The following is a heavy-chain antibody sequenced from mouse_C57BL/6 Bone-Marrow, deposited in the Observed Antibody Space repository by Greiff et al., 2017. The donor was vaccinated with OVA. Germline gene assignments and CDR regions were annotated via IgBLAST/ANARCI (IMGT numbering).Heavy chain of an antibody. CDR2: IHPNSGST. CDR3: AREDYDGSFYWYFDV. V-gene: IGHV1-64*01. CDR1: GYTFTSYW. D-gene: IGHD1-1*01. J-gene: IGHJ1*03. Sequence: QVQLQQPGAELVKPGASVKLSCKASGYTFTSYWMHWVKQRPGQGLEWIGMIHPNSGSTNYNEKFKSKATLTVDKSSSTAYMQLSSLTSEDSAVYDGAREDYDGSFYWYFDVWGTGTTVTVSS.